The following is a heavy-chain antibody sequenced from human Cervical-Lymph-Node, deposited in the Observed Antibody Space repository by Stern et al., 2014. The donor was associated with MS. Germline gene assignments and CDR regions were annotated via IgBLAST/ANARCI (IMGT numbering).Heavy chain of an antibody. CDR3: ARHVQGFDY. Sequence: VQLVQSGAEVKKPGESLKISCKLSGYSFTIYYIAWVRQMPGKGLEWMGVIYPYDSDPTYSPSFQGQVTISAEKSIPTAYLQWSSLRASDTAMYYCARHVQGFDYWGQGTLVTVSS. CDR2: IYPYDSDP. J-gene: IGHJ4*02. CDR1: GYSFTIYY. V-gene: IGHV5-51*01.